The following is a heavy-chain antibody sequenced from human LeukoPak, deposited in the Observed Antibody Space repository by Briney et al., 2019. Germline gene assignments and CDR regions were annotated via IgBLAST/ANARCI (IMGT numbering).Heavy chain of an antibody. J-gene: IGHJ3*02. CDR1: GVSIRSTSYY. V-gene: IGHV4-39*01. CDR2: VYYSGDT. CDR3: VRHGIASTSPATGDAFDI. Sequence: SETLSLTCTVSGVSIRSTSYYWCWIRQPPGKGLERIGTVYYSGDTYYHPSLKSRVSISADTSKNQFSLKLNSVTAADAAIYYCVRHGIASTSPATGDAFDIWGQGTMITVSS. D-gene: IGHD1-1*01.